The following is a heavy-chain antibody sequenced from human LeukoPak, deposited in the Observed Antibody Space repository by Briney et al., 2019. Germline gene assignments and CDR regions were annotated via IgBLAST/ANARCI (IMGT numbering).Heavy chain of an antibody. D-gene: IGHD3-10*01. CDR3: ARSLMVRGVIIIVGFDI. Sequence: SVKVSCKASGGTFISYAISWVRQAPGQGLKWMGGIIPIFGTANYAQKFQGRVTITADESTSTAYMELISLRSEDTAVYYCARSLMVRGVIIIVGFDIWGQGTMVTVSS. V-gene: IGHV1-69*01. CDR1: GGTFISYA. J-gene: IGHJ3*02. CDR2: IIPIFGTA.